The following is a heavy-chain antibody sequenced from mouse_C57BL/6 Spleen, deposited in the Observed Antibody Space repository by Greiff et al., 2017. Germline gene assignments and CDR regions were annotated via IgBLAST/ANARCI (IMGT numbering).Heavy chain of an antibody. CDR3: ALAGFAY. Sequence: QVQLQQPGAELVMPGASVKLSCKASGYTFTSYWMHWVKQRPGQGLEWIGEIDPSDSDTNYNQKFKGKATLTVDKSSSTAYMQLSSLTSEDSAGYYCALAGFAYWGQGTLVTVSA. CDR1: GYTFTSYW. J-gene: IGHJ3*01. D-gene: IGHD1-1*01. CDR2: IDPSDSDT. V-gene: IGHV1-69*01.